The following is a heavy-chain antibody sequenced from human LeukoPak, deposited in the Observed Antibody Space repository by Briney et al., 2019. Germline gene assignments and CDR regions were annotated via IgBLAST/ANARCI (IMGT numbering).Heavy chain of an antibody. J-gene: IGHJ4*02. CDR2: IEHSGST. Sequence: GSLRLSCAASGFTVSSNYMSWIRQPPGKGLEWIGEIEHSGSTNYNPSLKSRVTISVDTSKNQFSLKLSSVTAADTAVYYCARDVRNSDSWGQGTLVTVSS. D-gene: IGHD1-14*01. V-gene: IGHV4-34*01. CDR3: ARDVRNSDS. CDR1: GFTVSSNY.